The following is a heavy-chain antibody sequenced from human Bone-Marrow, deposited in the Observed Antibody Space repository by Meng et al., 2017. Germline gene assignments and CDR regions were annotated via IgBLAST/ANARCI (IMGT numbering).Heavy chain of an antibody. CDR3: ARDLSSADWTVVTPDGLYGMDV. Sequence: GESLKISCAVSGFSLSGHGMNWVRQAPGKGLEWVASISRGSPYMYYADAVKGRFSISRDNANSSLYLQMNSLRAEDTAVYYCARDLSSADWTVVTPDGLYGMDVWGQGTTVTVSS. J-gene: IGHJ6*02. D-gene: IGHD4-23*01. CDR1: GFSLSGHG. CDR2: ISRGSPYM. V-gene: IGHV3-21*01.